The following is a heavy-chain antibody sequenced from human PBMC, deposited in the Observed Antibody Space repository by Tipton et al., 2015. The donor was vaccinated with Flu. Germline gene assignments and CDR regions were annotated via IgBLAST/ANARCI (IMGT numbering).Heavy chain of an antibody. D-gene: IGHD1-1*01. Sequence: QLVQSGAEVKKAGDFLKISCKGSGYSFTSNWIGWVRQIPGKGLEWMGIIYPGASDARYSPSFQGHVTISADTSISTAYLQWSSLEASDTAVYYCVRRCTITWSCPLDYWGRGTLVTVSS. CDR2: IYPGASDA. CDR3: VRRCTITWSCPLDY. V-gene: IGHV5-51*01. J-gene: IGHJ4*01. CDR1: GYSFTSNW.